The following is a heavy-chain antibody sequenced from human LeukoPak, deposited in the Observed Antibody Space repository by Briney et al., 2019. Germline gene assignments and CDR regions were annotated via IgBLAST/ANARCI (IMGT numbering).Heavy chain of an antibody. CDR2: INPAGTET. CDR1: GFTFSSYW. V-gene: IGHV3-7*01. D-gene: IGHD2-15*01. Sequence: GGSLRLSCAASGFTFSSYWMSWVRQAPGTGLEWVANINPAGTETYYVDPVKGRFTISRDNAKNLLYLQMNSLRAEDTAVYYCARFGYVAAVDLWGQGTLVTVSS. CDR3: ARFGYVAAVDL. J-gene: IGHJ4*02.